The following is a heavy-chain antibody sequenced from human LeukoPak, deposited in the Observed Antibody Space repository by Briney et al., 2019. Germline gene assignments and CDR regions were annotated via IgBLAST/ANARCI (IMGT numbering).Heavy chain of an antibody. V-gene: IGHV3-9*01. CDR3: AKAAQETTVTTELGY. CDR1: GFTFDDYA. Sequence: PGRSLRLSCAASGFTFDDYAMHWVRQAPGKGLEWVSGISWNSGSIGYADSVKGRFTISRDNAKNSLYLQMNSLRAEDTALYYCAKAAQETTVTTELGYWGQGTLVTVSS. J-gene: IGHJ4*02. D-gene: IGHD4-17*01. CDR2: ISWNSGSI.